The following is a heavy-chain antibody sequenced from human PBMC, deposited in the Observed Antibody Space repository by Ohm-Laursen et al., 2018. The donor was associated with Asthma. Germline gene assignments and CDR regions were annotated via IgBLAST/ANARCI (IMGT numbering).Heavy chain of an antibody. CDR3: ARVFLGGDYDYYYGMDV. Sequence: SSVRVSCKASGGTFSSYAISWVRQAPGQGLEWMGGIIPIFGTANYAQKFQGRVTITADESTSTAYMELSSLRSEDTAVYYCARVFLGGDYDYYYGMDVWGQGTTVTVSS. J-gene: IGHJ6*02. D-gene: IGHD3-16*01. CDR2: IIPIFGTA. V-gene: IGHV1-69*01. CDR1: GGTFSSYA.